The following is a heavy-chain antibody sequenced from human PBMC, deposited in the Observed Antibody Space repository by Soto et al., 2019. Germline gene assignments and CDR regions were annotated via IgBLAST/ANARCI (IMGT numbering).Heavy chain of an antibody. V-gene: IGHV1-8*01. CDR3: ARGQRITIFGVVTRYFDY. CDR1: GYTFTSYD. CDR2: MNPNSGNT. D-gene: IGHD3-3*01. Sequence: QVQLVQSGAEVKKPGASVKVSCKASGYTFTSYDINWVRQATGQGLEWMGWMNPNSGNTGYAQKFQGRVTMTRNTSISTAYMELSSLRSEDTAVYYCARGQRITIFGVVTRYFDYWGQGTLFTVSS. J-gene: IGHJ4*02.